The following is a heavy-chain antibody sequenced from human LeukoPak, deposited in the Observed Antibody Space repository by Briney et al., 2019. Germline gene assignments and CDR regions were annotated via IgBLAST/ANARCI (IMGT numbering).Heavy chain of an antibody. Sequence: SETLSLTCAVYGGSFSGYYWSWIRQPPGKGLEWIGEINHSGSTNYNPSLKSRVTISVDTSKNQFSLKLSSVTAADTVVYYCARGLGLLWFRGYAFDIWGQGTMVTVSS. J-gene: IGHJ3*02. CDR3: ARGLGLLWFRGYAFDI. V-gene: IGHV4-34*01. CDR2: INHSGST. D-gene: IGHD3-10*01. CDR1: GGSFSGYY.